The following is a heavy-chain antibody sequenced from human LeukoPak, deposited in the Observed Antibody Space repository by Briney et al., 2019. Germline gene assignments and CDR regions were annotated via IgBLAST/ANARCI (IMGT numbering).Heavy chain of an antibody. J-gene: IGHJ4*02. CDR1: GYTFTSYY. CDR3: ARDIGSGYYNFDY. V-gene: IGHV1-46*01. Sequence: GASVKISCKASGYTFTSYYLHWVRQAPGQGLEWMGTINLSGDRTSYAQKIQGRVTVTRDTSTSTVYMELSSLTSEDTAVYYCARDIGSGYYNFDYWGQGTLVTVSS. CDR2: INLSGDRT. D-gene: IGHD5-12*01.